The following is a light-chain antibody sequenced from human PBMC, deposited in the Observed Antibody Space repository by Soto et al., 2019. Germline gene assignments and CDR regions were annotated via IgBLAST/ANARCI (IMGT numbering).Light chain of an antibody. J-gene: IGLJ3*02. CDR1: SSNIGAGYD. V-gene: IGLV1-40*01. CDR2: GNS. Sequence: QSVLTQPPSVSGAPGQRVTISCTGSSSNIGAGYDVHWYQQLPGTAPKLLIYGNSNRPSGVPDRFSGSKSGTSASLAITGLQXEDEADYYCQSYDSSLSGSVFGGGTKLTV. CDR3: QSYDSSLSGSV.